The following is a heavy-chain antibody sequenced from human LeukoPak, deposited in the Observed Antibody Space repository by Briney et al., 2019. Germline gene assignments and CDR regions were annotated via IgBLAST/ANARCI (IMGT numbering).Heavy chain of an antibody. J-gene: IGHJ4*02. CDR3: ARGGRESYYHIDY. CDR1: VATLGPYA. D-gene: IGHD1-26*01. CDR2: IVPIFGTA. Sequence: KLCCKPSVATLGPYAISCVGQSPGHRLGWWGGIVPIFGTANYAQKFQGRVTITADKSTSTAYMELSSLRSEDTAVYYCARGGRESYYHIDYWGQGTLVTVSS. V-gene: IGHV1-69*06.